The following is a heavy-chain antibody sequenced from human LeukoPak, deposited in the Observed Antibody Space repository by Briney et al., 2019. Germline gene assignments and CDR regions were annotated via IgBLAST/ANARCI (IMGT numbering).Heavy chain of an antibody. CDR2: IYSSGTT. CDR1: GFTVRSNY. D-gene: IGHD1-1*01. V-gene: IGHV3-53*01. J-gene: IGHJ4*02. CDR3: ARSTPPIGRSTYYFDY. Sequence: PGGSLRLSCVASGFTVRSNYMSWARQARGKGLEWVSDIYSSGTTYYADSVKGRFTISRDNSKNTLYLQMNSLRAEDTAVYYCARSTPPIGRSTYYFDYWGQGTLVTVSS.